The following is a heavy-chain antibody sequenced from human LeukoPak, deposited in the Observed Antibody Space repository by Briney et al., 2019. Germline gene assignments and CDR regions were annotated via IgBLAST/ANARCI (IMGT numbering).Heavy chain of an antibody. CDR3: ARDRPDEDIDYYDKGARYFQH. D-gene: IGHD3-22*01. CDR1: GGSISSGDYY. V-gene: IGHV4-30-4*01. J-gene: IGHJ1*01. CDR2: IYYSGST. Sequence: PSETLSLTCTVSGGSISSGDYYWSWIRQPPGKGLAWIGYIYYSGSTYYSPSLKSRVTISVDTSKTQFSLKLSSVTAAATAVYYCARDRPDEDIDYYDKGARYFQHWGRGTLVTVSS.